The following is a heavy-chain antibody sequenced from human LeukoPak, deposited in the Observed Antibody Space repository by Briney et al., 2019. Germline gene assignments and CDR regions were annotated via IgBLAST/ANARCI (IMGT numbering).Heavy chain of an antibody. CDR2: ISYDGSNK. CDR1: GFTFSTYA. D-gene: IGHD5-18*01. Sequence: GGSLRLSCAASGFTFSTYAMHWVRQAPGKGLEWVAVISYDGSNKYYADSVKGRFTISRDNSKNTLYLQMNSLRAEDTAVYYCAKDRVGYGYLVYYYMDVWGKGTTVTVSS. J-gene: IGHJ6*03. CDR3: AKDRVGYGYLVYYYMDV. V-gene: IGHV3-30*04.